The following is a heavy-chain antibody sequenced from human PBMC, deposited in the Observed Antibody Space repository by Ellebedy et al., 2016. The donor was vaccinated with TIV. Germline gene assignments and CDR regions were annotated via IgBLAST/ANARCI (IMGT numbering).Heavy chain of an antibody. CDR3: AREPRSGPLSDY. D-gene: IGHD2-15*01. J-gene: IGHJ4*02. CDR2: ISSSSSYI. Sequence: GESLKISCAASGFTFSSYSMNWVRQAPGKGLEWVSSISSSSSYIYYADSVKGRFTISRDNAKNSLYLQMNSLRAEDTAVYYCAREPRSGPLSDYWGQGTLVTVSS. CDR1: GFTFSSYS. V-gene: IGHV3-21*01.